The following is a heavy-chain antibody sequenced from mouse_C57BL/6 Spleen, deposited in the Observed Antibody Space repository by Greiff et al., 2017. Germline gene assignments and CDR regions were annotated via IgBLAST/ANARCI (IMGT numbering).Heavy chain of an antibody. CDR2: IWGDGST. D-gene: IGHD1-1*02. Sequence: VKLMESGPGLVAPSQSLSITCTVSGFSLTSYGVSWVRQPPGKGLEWLGVIWGDGSTNYHSALISRLSISKDNSKSQVFLKLNSLQTDDTATYYRATSMVKELIFFMDYWGQGTSVTVSS. CDR1: GFSLTSYG. V-gene: IGHV2-3*01. CDR3: ATSMVKELIFFMDY. J-gene: IGHJ4*01.